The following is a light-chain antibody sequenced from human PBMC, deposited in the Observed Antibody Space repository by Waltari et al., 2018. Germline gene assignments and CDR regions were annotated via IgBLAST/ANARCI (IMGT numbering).Light chain of an antibody. CDR1: RNINNF. Sequence: IQMTQSPSSLSASVGDRVTITCRASRNINNFVNWYQQKPGRAPKILIYASSSLLAGVPTRFTGSGSGTNFSLTISSLQPDDFATSYCQQSYSPPRTFGRGTKVEIK. J-gene: IGKJ2*01. CDR2: ASS. V-gene: IGKV1-39*01. CDR3: QQSYSPPRT.